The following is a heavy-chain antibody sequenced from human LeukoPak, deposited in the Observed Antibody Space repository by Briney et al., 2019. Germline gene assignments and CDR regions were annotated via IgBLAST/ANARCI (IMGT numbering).Heavy chain of an antibody. V-gene: IGHV3-48*04. CDR2: ISSSSITI. D-gene: IGHD3-10*01. Sequence: GGSLRLSCAASGFTFSSYSLNWVRQAPGKGLEWVSFISSSSITIYYADSVKGRFTISRDNAEKSLYLQMNSLRVEDTAVYYCARDRGGSYPAIDYWGQGTLVTVSS. CDR1: GFTFSSYS. CDR3: ARDRGGSYPAIDY. J-gene: IGHJ4*02.